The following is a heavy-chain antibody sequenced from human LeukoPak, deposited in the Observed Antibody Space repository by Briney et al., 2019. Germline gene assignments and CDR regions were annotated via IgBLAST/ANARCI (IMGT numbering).Heavy chain of an antibody. CDR3: ARGPQWRGDYYYMDV. CDR1: GYSFTNFD. V-gene: IGHV1-8*01. J-gene: IGHJ6*03. Sequence: ASVKVSCKASGYSFTNFDINWVRQATGQGLEWMGWMNPNSGNKGYAQKFQGRVTMTMNTSITAAYMELSSLRSEDTAVYYCARGPQWRGDYYYMDVWGRGTTVTVSS. D-gene: IGHD6-19*01. CDR2: MNPNSGNK.